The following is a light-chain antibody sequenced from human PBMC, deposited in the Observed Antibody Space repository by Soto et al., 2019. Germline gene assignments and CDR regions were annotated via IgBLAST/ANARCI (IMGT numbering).Light chain of an antibody. Sequence: DIQMTQSPSSLSASVGDRVTITCRASQSISSYLAWYLQEPGKAPKLLISGASTLQSGVPSRFSGSGSGTEFILTVSSLQPEDFATYYCQQLNAYPHTFGGGTKVDIK. CDR2: GAS. CDR3: QQLNAYPHT. J-gene: IGKJ4*01. CDR1: QSISSY. V-gene: IGKV1-9*01.